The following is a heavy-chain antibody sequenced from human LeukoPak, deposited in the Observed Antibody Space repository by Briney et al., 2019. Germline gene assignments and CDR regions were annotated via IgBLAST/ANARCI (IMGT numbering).Heavy chain of an antibody. D-gene: IGHD3-22*01. V-gene: IGHV1-18*01. CDR2: ISAYNGNT. CDR3: ARDFYDSIGYFSLFDS. J-gene: IGHJ4*02. Sequence: ASVKVSCKASGYTFTNYAFSWVRQAPGQGLEWMGCISAYNGNTNYAQKLQGRVTLTTDSSTSTAYMELRSLRSDDTAVYYCARDFYDSIGYFSLFDSWGQGTLVTVSS. CDR1: GYTFTNYA.